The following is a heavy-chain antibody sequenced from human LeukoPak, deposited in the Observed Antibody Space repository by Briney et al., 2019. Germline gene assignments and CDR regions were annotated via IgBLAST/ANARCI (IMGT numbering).Heavy chain of an antibody. CDR2: ISGSGGST. CDR1: GFTFGSYA. CDR3: AEADYSSGYYVEY. Sequence: PGGSLRLSCAASGFTFGSYAMSWVRQAPGKGLEWVSAISGSGGSTYYADSVKGRFTISRDNSKNTLYLQMNSLRAEDTAVYYCAEADYSSGYYVEYWGQGTLVTVSS. V-gene: IGHV3-23*01. J-gene: IGHJ4*02. D-gene: IGHD3-22*01.